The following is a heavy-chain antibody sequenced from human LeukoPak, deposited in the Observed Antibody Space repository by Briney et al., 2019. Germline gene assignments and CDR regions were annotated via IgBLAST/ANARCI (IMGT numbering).Heavy chain of an antibody. D-gene: IGHD3-16*01. V-gene: IGHV4-38-2*02. CDR1: GYSISSGYY. CDR3: ARETSQKGAHYMDV. J-gene: IGHJ6*03. Sequence: SETLSLTCTVSGYSISSGYYWGWIRQPPGKGLEWIGSLYHSGSTYYNPSLKSRVTMSVDTSKNQFSLKLSSVTAADTAVYYCARETSQKGAHYMDVWGKGTTVTISS. CDR2: LYHSGST.